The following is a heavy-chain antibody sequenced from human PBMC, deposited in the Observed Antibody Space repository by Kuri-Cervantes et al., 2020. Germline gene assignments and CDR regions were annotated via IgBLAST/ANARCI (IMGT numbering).Heavy chain of an antibody. CDR2: IYYSGST. Sequence: SETLSLTCTVSGGSISSYYWSWIRQPPGKGLEWIGYIYYSGSTNYNPSLKSRVTISVDTSKNQFSLKLSSVTAADTAVYYCARVGEADYYDSSGYYNWFDPWGQGTLVTVSS. V-gene: IGHV4-59*01. CDR1: GGSISSYY. J-gene: IGHJ5*02. D-gene: IGHD3-22*01. CDR3: ARVGEADYYDSSGYYNWFDP.